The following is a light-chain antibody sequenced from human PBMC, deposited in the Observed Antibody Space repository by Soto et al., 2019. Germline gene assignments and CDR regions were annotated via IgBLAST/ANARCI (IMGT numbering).Light chain of an antibody. CDR3: QQSYRTPRT. CDR2: GAT. CDR1: QSIDSY. Sequence: IQMTQSPSSLSASVGDRVTITCRARQSIDSYLNWYQQKPGQAPKLLIFGATSLQSGVPSRFSGSGFGTDFSLTISSLQPDDIASYYCQQSYRTPRTFGQGTKVEIK. V-gene: IGKV1-39*01. J-gene: IGKJ1*01.